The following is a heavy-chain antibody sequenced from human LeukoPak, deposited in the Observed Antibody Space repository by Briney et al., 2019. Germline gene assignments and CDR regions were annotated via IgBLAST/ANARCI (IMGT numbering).Heavy chain of an antibody. J-gene: IGHJ5*02. V-gene: IGHV1-2*04. CDR2: INPNSGGT. D-gene: IGHD2-15*01. CDR1: GYTFTGYY. CDR3: ARDLGLCSGGSCYSFDP. Sequence: ASVKVSCKASGYTFTGYYMHWVRQAPGQGLEWMGWINPNSGGTNYAQKFQGWVTMTRDTSISTAYMELSSLRSEDTAVYYCARDLGLCSGGSCYSFDPWGQGTLVTVSS.